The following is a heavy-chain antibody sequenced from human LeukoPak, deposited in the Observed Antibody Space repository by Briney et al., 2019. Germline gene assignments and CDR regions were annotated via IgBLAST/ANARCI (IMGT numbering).Heavy chain of an antibody. CDR1: GFTFSSYW. Sequence: AGGSLRLSCAASGFTFSSYWMHWVRQAPGKGLVWVANIKQDGSEKQYVDSVRGRFTISRDNAKNSLYLQMNSLRVEDTAVYYCARDGFVGAADYWGQGTLVTVSS. CDR3: ARDGFVGAADY. CDR2: IKQDGSEK. D-gene: IGHD6-13*01. J-gene: IGHJ4*02. V-gene: IGHV3-7*01.